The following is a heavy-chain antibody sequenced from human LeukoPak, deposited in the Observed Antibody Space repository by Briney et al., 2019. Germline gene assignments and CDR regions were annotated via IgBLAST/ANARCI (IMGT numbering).Heavy chain of an antibody. CDR3: ARHGYFANWFDP. D-gene: IGHD2/OR15-2a*01. Sequence: GASVKVSCKASGGTFSSYAISWVRQAPGQGLEWMGGIIPIFGTANYAQKLQGRVTMTTDTSTSTAYMELRSLRSDDTAVYYCARHGYFANWFDPWGQGTLVTVSS. J-gene: IGHJ5*02. V-gene: IGHV1-69*05. CDR1: GGTFSSYA. CDR2: IIPIFGTA.